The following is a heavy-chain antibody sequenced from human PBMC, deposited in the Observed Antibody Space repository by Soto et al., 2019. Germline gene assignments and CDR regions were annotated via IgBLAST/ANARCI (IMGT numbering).Heavy chain of an antibody. J-gene: IGHJ4*02. CDR3: ARLHHFGPDN. Sequence: EVQEVESGGDLVQPGGSLRLSCTVSTFTFSNFWVGWIRQAPGKGLEWVAKINRDEAEKYYVDSVKGRFTISRDNAKKSLYLQMNSLRAEDTAMYYCARLHHFGPDNWGQGTLVTVSS. D-gene: IGHD3-16*01. CDR2: INRDEAEK. CDR1: TFTFSNFW. V-gene: IGHV3-7*04.